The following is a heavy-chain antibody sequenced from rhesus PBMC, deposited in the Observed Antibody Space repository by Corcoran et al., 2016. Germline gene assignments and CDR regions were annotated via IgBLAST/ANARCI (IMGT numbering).Heavy chain of an antibody. D-gene: IGHD3-34*01. J-gene: IGHJ6*01. CDR2: INGNSGST. CDR1: GASISSYW. Sequence: QVQLQESGPGLVKPSETLSLTCAVSGASISSYWWSWIRPPPGKGLEWIGEINGNSGSTYYNPSLKSRVTISKDASKNQFSLKLSSVTAADTAVYYCARGLVGSQGSWGQGVVVTVSS. V-gene: IGHV4-80*01. CDR3: ARGLVGSQGS.